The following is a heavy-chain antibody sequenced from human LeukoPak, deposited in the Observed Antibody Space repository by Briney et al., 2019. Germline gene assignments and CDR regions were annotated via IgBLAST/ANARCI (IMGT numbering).Heavy chain of an antibody. Sequence: GGSLRLSCAASGFTFSSYAMHWVRQAPGKGLEWVALISYDGSNKYYADSVKGRFTISRDNSKNTLYLQMNSLRAEDTAVYYCAKHENWGQGTLVTVSS. CDR2: ISYDGSNK. V-gene: IGHV3-30*18. CDR3: AKHEN. CDR1: GFTFSSYA. J-gene: IGHJ4*02.